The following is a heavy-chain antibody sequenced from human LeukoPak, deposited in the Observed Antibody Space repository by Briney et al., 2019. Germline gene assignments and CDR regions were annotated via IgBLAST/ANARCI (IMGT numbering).Heavy chain of an antibody. CDR1: GFTFSSDA. J-gene: IGHJ5*02. V-gene: IGHV3-30*04. Sequence: GRSLRLSCVASGFTFSSDAMHWVRQAPGKGLERVAVISYDGKEKYHADSVKGRFTISRDNSKNTLYLQMNSLRVEDTAVYYCARGDRGTAAGNNWFNPWGQGTLVTVSS. CDR2: ISYDGKEK. CDR3: ARGDRGTAAGNNWFNP. D-gene: IGHD6-13*01.